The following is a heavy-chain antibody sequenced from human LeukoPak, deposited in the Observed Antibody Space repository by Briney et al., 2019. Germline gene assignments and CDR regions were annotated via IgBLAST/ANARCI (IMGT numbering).Heavy chain of an antibody. CDR1: GFTFNTYS. Sequence: PGGSLRLSCAASGFTFNTYSLNWVRQAPGKGLEGVSSISGSSSYTYYSDLVKGRFTISRDDARNSLYLQMNSLRAEDTAVYYCARDTNYYDSSGYYAGSDFDYWGQGTLVTVSS. J-gene: IGHJ4*02. CDR2: ISGSSSYT. V-gene: IGHV3-21*01. D-gene: IGHD3-22*01. CDR3: ARDTNYYDSSGYYAGSDFDY.